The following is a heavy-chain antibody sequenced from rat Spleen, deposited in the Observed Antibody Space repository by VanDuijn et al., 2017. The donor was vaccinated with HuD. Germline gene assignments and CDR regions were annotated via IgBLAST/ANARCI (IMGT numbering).Heavy chain of an antibody. CDR3: TRDRILRSTGFDY. D-gene: IGHD1-6*01. CDR2: ISSEGRSS. J-gene: IGHJ2*01. V-gene: IGHV5-20*01. Sequence: EVQLVESGGGLVQPGNSLKLSCAASGFTFSDYYMAWVRQAPTKGLEWVATISSEGRSSYYRDSVKGRFTLSRDNAKSSLYLQMDSLRSEDTATYYCTRDRILRSTGFDYWGQGVRVTVSS. CDR1: GFTFSDYY.